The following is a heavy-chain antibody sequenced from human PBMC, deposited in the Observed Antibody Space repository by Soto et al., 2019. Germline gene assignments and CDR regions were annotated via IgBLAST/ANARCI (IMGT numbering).Heavy chain of an antibody. CDR2: ISGGGAST. CDR1: GSRFAGFV. D-gene: IGHD3-10*01. Sequence: DVQLLESGGGLVQPGGSLRLSCEALGSRFAGFVLTGVPQAPGKGRDGVQGISGGGASTNYAESVKGRFTISRDNSENTLYLQMNSLRAEDTAVYYCAKAVTLVRGINPYSYGLDVWGQGTTVTVSS. J-gene: IGHJ6*02. CDR3: AKAVTLVRGINPYSYGLDV. V-gene: IGHV3-23*01.